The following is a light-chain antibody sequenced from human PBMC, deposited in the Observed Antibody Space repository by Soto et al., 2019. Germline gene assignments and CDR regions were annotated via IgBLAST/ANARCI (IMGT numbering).Light chain of an antibody. CDR3: RQSFTTPPT. V-gene: IGKV1-39*01. CDR1: HTIVNY. Sequence: DFQMTQSPSSVSASIGDKVTLTCRASHTIVNYLNWYQQKPGKAPKLLIYAASILQTGVPSRFSGRGSGTEFAFAFSSLEPEDFATYFCRQSFTTPPTFGQGTKVEIK. J-gene: IGKJ1*01. CDR2: AAS.